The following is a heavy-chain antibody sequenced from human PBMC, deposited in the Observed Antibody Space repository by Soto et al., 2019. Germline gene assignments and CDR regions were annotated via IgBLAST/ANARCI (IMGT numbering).Heavy chain of an antibody. CDR1: GVSISSGNW. Sequence: SETLSLTCAVSGVSISSGNWWTWVRQTPQRGLEYIGEIFHDGTANYYPSFERRVAISVDTSKNQFSLKLTSVTAADTAIYFCARLVYDTRLNYMYFDFCGQGAMVTVSS. CDR2: IFHDGTA. V-gene: IGHV4-4*02. CDR3: ARLVYDTRLNYMYFDF. J-gene: IGHJ4*02. D-gene: IGHD2-8*01.